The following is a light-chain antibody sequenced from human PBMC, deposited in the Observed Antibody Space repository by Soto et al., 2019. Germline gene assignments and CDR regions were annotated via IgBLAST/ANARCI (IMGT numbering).Light chain of an antibody. V-gene: IGLV1-40*01. CDR2: GNS. CDR1: SSNIGAGYD. CDR3: KSYDSSLSGSYV. J-gene: IGLJ1*01. Sequence: VLTQPPSVSGAPGQRVTISCTGSSSNIGAGYDVHWYQQLPGTAPKLLIYGNSNRPSGVPDRFSGSKSGTSASLAITGLQAEDEADYYCKSYDSSLSGSYVFGTGTKVTVL.